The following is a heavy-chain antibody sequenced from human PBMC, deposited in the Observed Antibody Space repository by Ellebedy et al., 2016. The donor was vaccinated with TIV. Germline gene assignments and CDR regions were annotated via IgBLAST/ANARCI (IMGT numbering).Heavy chain of an antibody. CDR3: ARRFYDSEFFEY. D-gene: IGHD2/OR15-2a*01. CDR2: IYPGDSDT. Sequence: KVSCKGSGYSFTNYWIGWVRQMPGKGLEWMGTIYPGDSDTRYNPSFQGQVTISADKSISTAYLQWSSLKASDTAIYYCARRFYDSEFFEYWGQGTLVTVSS. V-gene: IGHV5-51*01. CDR1: GYSFTNYW. J-gene: IGHJ4*02.